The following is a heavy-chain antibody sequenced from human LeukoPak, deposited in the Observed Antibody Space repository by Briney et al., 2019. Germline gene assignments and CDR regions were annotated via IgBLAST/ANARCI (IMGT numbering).Heavy chain of an antibody. CDR1: GGSISSSSFY. D-gene: IGHD3-10*01. Sequence: SETLSLTCTVSGGSISSSSFYWGWVRQPPGKGLEWIGSIYYSGNTYYNPSLKSRVTISVDTSKNQFSLNLNSVTAADTAVYYCARGRFYYASGSFNWFDPWGLGPWSPSPQ. CDR3: ARGRFYYASGSFNWFDP. V-gene: IGHV4-39*07. J-gene: IGHJ5*02. CDR2: IYYSGNT.